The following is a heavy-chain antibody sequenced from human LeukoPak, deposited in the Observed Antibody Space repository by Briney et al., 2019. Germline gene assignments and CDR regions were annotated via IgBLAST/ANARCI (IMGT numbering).Heavy chain of an antibody. Sequence: GGSLRLSCAASGFTFSSYEMNWVRQAPGKGLEWVSYISDSGSSIDYADSVKGRFTISRDNAKNSLFLQMNSLRDEDTAVYYCARDGPEQNDIDVWGQGTTVTVSS. V-gene: IGHV3-48*03. D-gene: IGHD1/OR15-1a*01. J-gene: IGHJ6*02. CDR2: ISDSGSSI. CDR3: ARDGPEQNDIDV. CDR1: GFTFSSYE.